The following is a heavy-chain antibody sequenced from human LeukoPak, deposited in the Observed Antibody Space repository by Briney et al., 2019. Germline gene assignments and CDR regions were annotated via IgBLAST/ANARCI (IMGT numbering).Heavy chain of an antibody. CDR1: GYTFTSYA. CDR2: INTNTGNP. CDR3: ARDSAALLWFGESSHYYYYMDV. Sequence: ASVKVSCKASGYTFTSYAMNWVRQAPGQGLEWMGWINTNTGNPTYAQGFTGRFVFSLDTSVSTAYLQISSLKAEDTAVYYCARDSAALLWFGESSHYYYYMDVWGKGTTVTVSS. J-gene: IGHJ6*03. D-gene: IGHD3-10*01. V-gene: IGHV7-4-1*02.